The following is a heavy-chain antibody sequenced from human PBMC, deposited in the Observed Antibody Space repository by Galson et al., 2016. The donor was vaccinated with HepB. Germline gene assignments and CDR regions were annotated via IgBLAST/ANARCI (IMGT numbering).Heavy chain of an antibody. D-gene: IGHD2-2*01. V-gene: IGHV4-31*03. Sequence: TLSLTCTVSGASISSGGYYWNWIRQHPGKGLEWIGYIYYSGSTYYNPSLKSRVTISVDTSKNQFSLKLTSVTAADTAIYYCARARACKSTSCFPNPFDYWGQGTLVTVSS. J-gene: IGHJ4*02. CDR1: GASISSGGYY. CDR2: IYYSGST. CDR3: ARARACKSTSCFPNPFDY.